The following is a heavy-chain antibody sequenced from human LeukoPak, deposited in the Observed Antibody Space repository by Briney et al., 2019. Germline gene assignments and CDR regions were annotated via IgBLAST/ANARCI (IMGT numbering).Heavy chain of an antibody. CDR1: GYTFTSYG. D-gene: IGHD1-20*01. CDR3: ARDLYNWNDGWFDH. V-gene: IGHV1-18*01. J-gene: IGHJ5*02. CDR2: ISAYNGNT. Sequence: GASVKVACKASGYTFTSYGISWVRQAPGQGLEWMGWISAYNGNTNYAQKLQGRVTMTTDTSTSTAYMELRSLRSDDTAVYYCARDLYNWNDGWFDHWGQGTLVTVSS.